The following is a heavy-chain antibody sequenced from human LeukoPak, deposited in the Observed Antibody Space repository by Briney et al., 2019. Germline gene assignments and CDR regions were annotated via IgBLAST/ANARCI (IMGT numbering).Heavy chain of an antibody. J-gene: IGHJ5*02. CDR2: ISSSSYI. CDR3: ARDGSSGWYMGSWFDP. Sequence: TGGSLRLSCAASGFTFSSYCMNWVRQAPGKGLEWVSSISSSSYIYYADSVKGRFTISRDNAKNSLYLQMSSLRAEDTAVYYCARDGSSGWYMGSWFDPWGQGTLVTVFS. CDR1: GFTFSSYC. D-gene: IGHD6-19*01. V-gene: IGHV3-21*01.